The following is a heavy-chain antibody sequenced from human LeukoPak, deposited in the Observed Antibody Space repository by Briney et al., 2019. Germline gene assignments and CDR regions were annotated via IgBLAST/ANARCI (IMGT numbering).Heavy chain of an antibody. D-gene: IGHD3-16*01. CDR2: ISSSSSFI. V-gene: IGHV3-21*01. CDR1: GFTFSSYR. Sequence: GSLRLSCAASGFTFSSYRMNWVRQAPGKGLEWVSSISSSSSFIHFADSVKGRFTISRDNAKNSLYLQMNSLRADDTAVYYCARVRAQYNYLWGTPPRDFYYGMDVWGQGTTVTVSS. CDR3: ARVRAQYNYLWGTPPRDFYYGMDV. J-gene: IGHJ6*02.